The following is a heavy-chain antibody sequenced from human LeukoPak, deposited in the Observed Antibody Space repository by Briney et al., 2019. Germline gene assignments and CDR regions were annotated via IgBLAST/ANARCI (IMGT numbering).Heavy chain of an antibody. CDR2: IIPMFGRT. CDR3: ARNPRYYSDTSGYYPFDY. Sequence: ASVKVSCKTSGGTLSTSAINWVRQAPGQGLEWMGGIIPMFGRTNYAQKFQGRVTITTDESTSTAYMELRSLRSEDTAVYYRARNPRYYSDTSGYYPFDYWGQGTLVTVSS. D-gene: IGHD3-22*01. J-gene: IGHJ4*02. CDR1: GGTLSTSA. V-gene: IGHV1-69*05.